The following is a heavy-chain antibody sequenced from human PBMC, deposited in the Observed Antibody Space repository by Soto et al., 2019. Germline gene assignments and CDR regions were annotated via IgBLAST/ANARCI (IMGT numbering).Heavy chain of an antibody. J-gene: IGHJ4*02. CDR2: IYYSGST. D-gene: IGHD3-10*01. CDR3: AGDYGSGSYRFDY. Sequence: SETLSLTCTVSGDSISSYSWSWLRQPPGKGLEWIGYIYYSGSTIYNPSLKSRVTISLDRSKSQFSLRLSSVTAADTAFYYCAGDYGSGSYRFDYWGRGTLVTVSS. CDR1: GDSISSYS. V-gene: IGHV4-59*01.